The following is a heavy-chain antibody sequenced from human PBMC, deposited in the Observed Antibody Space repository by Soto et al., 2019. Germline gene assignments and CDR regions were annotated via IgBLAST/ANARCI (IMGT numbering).Heavy chain of an antibody. Sequence: KTSETLSLTCTVSDVSINSSSDYWGWIRQPPGKGLEWIGSIYYSGSTYYNPSLKSRVTMSVDTSKNQFSLKLSSVTAADTALYYCARHEWRSGRQVFDYWGLGTLVTVSS. D-gene: IGHD3-3*01. V-gene: IGHV4-39*01. CDR2: IYYSGST. J-gene: IGHJ4*02. CDR1: DVSINSSSDY. CDR3: ARHEWRSGRQVFDY.